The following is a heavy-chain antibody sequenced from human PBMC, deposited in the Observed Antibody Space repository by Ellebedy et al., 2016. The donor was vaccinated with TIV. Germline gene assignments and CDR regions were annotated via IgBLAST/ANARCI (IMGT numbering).Heavy chain of an antibody. V-gene: IGHV3-23*01. CDR2: ISGSGGST. Sequence: GESLKISCSASGFTFSDYAMSWVRQAPGKGLEWVSAISGSGGSTSYADSVKGRFTISRDNSKTMLYLQMNSLRAEETAVYYCAKVRTDCWGQGTLVTVSS. J-gene: IGHJ4*02. CDR3: AKVRTDC. CDR1: GFTFSDYA.